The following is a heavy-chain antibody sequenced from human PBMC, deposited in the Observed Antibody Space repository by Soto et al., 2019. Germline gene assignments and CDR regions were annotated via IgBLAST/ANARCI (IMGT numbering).Heavy chain of an antibody. CDR1: GFTFSTYT. D-gene: IGHD6-19*01. Sequence: GGSLRLSCASSGFTFSTYTMIWVRQAPGKGLEWVANIKQDGSEKYYVDSVKGRFTISRDNAKNSLYLQMNSLRAEDTAVYYCARGSSSSGFLEWGQGTLVTVSS. V-gene: IGHV3-7*01. CDR2: IKQDGSEK. CDR3: ARGSSSSGFLE. J-gene: IGHJ4*02.